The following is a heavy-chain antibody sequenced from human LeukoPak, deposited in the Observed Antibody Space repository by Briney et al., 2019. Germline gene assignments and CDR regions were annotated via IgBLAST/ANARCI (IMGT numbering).Heavy chain of an antibody. V-gene: IGHV3-11*01. CDR1: GFTFSDYY. D-gene: IGHD2-2*01. CDR2: ISSSGSTI. Sequence: GGSLRLSCAASGFTFSDYYMSWIRQAPGKGLEWVSYISSSGSTIYYADSVRGRFTISRDNAKNSLYLQMNSLRAEDTAIYYCARGLPATLLDYWGQGTLVTVSS. J-gene: IGHJ4*02. CDR3: ARGLPATLLDY.